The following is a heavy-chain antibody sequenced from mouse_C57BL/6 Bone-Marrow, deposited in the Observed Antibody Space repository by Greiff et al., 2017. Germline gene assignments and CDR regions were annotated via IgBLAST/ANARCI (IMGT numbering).Heavy chain of an antibody. CDR2: NYPRSGNT. V-gene: IGHV1-81*01. Sequence: QVQLQQSGAELARPGASVKLSCKASGYTFTSYGISWVKQRTGQGLEWIGENYPRSGNTYYNEKFKGKATLTADKSSSTAYMELRSLTSEDSAVYFCANYYGSSYCYWYFDVWGTGTTVTVSS. D-gene: IGHD1-1*01. CDR3: ANYYGSSYCYWYFDV. CDR1: GYTFTSYG. J-gene: IGHJ1*03.